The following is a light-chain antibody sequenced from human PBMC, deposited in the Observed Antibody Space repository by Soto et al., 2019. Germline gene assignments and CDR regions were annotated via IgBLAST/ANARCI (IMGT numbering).Light chain of an antibody. J-gene: IGKJ4*01. V-gene: IGKV3-20*01. Sequence: LVLTQSPGTLSFSPGEGATLSCRASQNIKNNFLAWYQQRPGQAPRLLIHAASIRATGTPDRFTGSASGTDYTLIISFLEAEDFAVYYCQPYVTSLPFGGGTRVHIK. CDR1: QNIKNNF. CDR2: AAS. CDR3: QPYVTSLP.